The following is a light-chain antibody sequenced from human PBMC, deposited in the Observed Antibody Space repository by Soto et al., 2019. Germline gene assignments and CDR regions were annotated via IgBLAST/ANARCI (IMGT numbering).Light chain of an antibody. V-gene: IGKV3-11*01. J-gene: IGKJ4*01. Sequence: EIVLTQPPATLSLSPGERATLSCRASQSVSSYLAWYQQKPGQAPRLLIYDASSRAPGIPARFSGSGSGTDFTLTISSLEPEDFAVYYCQQRSTPLTFGGGTKVEIK. CDR2: DAS. CDR1: QSVSSY. CDR3: QQRSTPLT.